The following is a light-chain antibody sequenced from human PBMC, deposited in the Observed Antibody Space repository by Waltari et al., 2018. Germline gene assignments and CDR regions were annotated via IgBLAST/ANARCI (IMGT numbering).Light chain of an antibody. CDR2: DVS. CDR3: TSYTSSHGLV. Sequence: QSALTQPASVSGSPGQSITISCTGTSRDVGGYYYPSWYQQHPGQAPKVVIFDVSYRPSGFSNRFSASKSGNTASLTISGLQAEDEADYYCTSYTSSHGLVFGTGTKVTVL. J-gene: IGLJ1*01. V-gene: IGLV2-14*03. CDR1: SRDVGGYYY.